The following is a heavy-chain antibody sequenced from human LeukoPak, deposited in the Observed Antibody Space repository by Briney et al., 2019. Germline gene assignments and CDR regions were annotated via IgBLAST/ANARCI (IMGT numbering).Heavy chain of an antibody. CDR3: AKDRQDIVVVPAAMKGPYYYYGMDV. D-gene: IGHD2-2*01. Sequence: WASVKVSCKASGGTFSSYAISWVRQAPGQGLEWMGGIIPIFGTANYAQKFQGRVTITADESTSTAYMELSSLRSEDTAVYYCAKDRQDIVVVPAAMKGPYYYYGMDVWGQGTTVTVSS. CDR1: GGTFSSYA. J-gene: IGHJ6*02. CDR2: IIPIFGTA. V-gene: IGHV1-69*13.